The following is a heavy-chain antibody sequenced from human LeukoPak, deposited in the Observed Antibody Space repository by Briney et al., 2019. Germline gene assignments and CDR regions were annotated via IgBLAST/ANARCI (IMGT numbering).Heavy chain of an antibody. CDR3: ARQRLGYSYYYGSGSFRY. V-gene: IGHV4-38-2*02. J-gene: IGHJ4*02. Sequence: SETLSLTCTVSGYSISSGYYWGWIRQPPGKGLEWIGSIYHSGSTYYNPSLKSRVTISVDTSKNQFSLKLSSVTAADTAVYYCARQRLGYSYYYGSGSFRYWGQGTLVTVSS. CDR2: IYHSGST. CDR1: GYSISSGYY. D-gene: IGHD3-10*01.